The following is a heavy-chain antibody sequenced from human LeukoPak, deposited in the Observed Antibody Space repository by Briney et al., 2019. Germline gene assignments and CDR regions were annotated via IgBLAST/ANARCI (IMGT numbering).Heavy chain of an antibody. J-gene: IGHJ3*02. Sequence: PGGSLRLSCAASGITFSSYWMHWVRQAPGKGLVWVSRINSDGSSTSYADSVKGRFTISRDNAKNTLYLQMNSLRAEDTAVYYCAREVRLGYCSSTSCYDAFDIWGQGTMVTVSS. V-gene: IGHV3-74*01. D-gene: IGHD2-2*01. CDR2: INSDGSST. CDR3: AREVRLGYCSSTSCYDAFDI. CDR1: GITFSSYW.